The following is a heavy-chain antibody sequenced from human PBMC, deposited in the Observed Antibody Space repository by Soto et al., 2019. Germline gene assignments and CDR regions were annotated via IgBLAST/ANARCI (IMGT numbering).Heavy chain of an antibody. CDR3: ASLRGYSGYGTRDFDY. CDR2: INPSGGST. J-gene: IGHJ4*02. CDR1: GYTFTSYY. Sequence: GASVKVSCKASGYTFTSYYMHWVRQAPGQGLEWMGIINPSGGSTSYAQKFQGRVTMTRDTSTGTVYMELSSLRSEDTAVYYCASLRGYSGYGTRDFDYWGQGTLVTVSS. D-gene: IGHD5-12*01. V-gene: IGHV1-46*01.